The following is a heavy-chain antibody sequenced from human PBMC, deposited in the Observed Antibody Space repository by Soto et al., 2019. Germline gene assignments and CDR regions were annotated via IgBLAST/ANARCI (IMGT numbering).Heavy chain of an antibody. CDR1: GFTFSSYG. J-gene: IGHJ4*02. V-gene: IGHV3-30*18. Sequence: PGGSLRLSCAASGFTFSSYGMHWVRQAPGKGLEWVAVISYDGSNKYYADSVKGRFTISRDNSKNTLYLQMNSLRAEDTAVYYCAKLPYYDILTGPTDYWGQGTLVTVSS. CDR3: AKLPYYDILTGPTDY. CDR2: ISYDGSNK. D-gene: IGHD3-9*01.